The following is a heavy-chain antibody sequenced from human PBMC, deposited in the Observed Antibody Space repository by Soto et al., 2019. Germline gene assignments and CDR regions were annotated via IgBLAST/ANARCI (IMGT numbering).Heavy chain of an antibody. V-gene: IGHV1-18*01. CDR3: AREGHYYGSGSYYRKAYYYYYYMAV. D-gene: IGHD3-10*01. CDR1: GYTFTSYG. J-gene: IGHJ6*03. Sequence: ASVKVSCKASGYTFTSYGISWVRQAPGQGLEWMGWISAYNGNTNYAQKLQGRVTMTTDTSTSTAYMELRSLRSDDTAVYYCAREGHYYGSGSYYRKAYYYYYYMAVWGKGTTVTVSS. CDR2: ISAYNGNT.